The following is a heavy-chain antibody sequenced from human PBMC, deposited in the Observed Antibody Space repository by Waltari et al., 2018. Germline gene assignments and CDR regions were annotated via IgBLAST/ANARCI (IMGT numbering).Heavy chain of an antibody. V-gene: IGHV1-3*01. CDR1: GYTFTSYA. CDR3: ARGSSSWYYDY. Sequence: QVQLVQSGAEVKKPGASVKVSCKASGYTFTSYAMHWVRQAPGQRLEWMGWINAGNGNTKYSQKFQGRVTMTRDTSASTAYMELSSLRSEDTAVYYCARGSSSWYYDYWGQGTLVTVSS. CDR2: INAGNGNT. J-gene: IGHJ4*02. D-gene: IGHD6-13*01.